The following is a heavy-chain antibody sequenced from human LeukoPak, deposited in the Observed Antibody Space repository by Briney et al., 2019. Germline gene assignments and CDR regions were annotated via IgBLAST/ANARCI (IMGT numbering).Heavy chain of an antibody. J-gene: IGHJ4*01. Sequence: PSETLSLTCAVYGGSFSDYYWSWIRQPPGKGREWIGEINHRGVTNYNPSLRSRVTISFDTSKRQFSLKMSPVTAADTAVYYCARAHKFCVSDSCYAPPGYWGRGTPVTVSS. D-gene: IGHD2-2*01. CDR1: GGSFSDYY. CDR2: INHRGVT. V-gene: IGHV4-34*01. CDR3: ARAHKFCVSDSCYAPPGY.